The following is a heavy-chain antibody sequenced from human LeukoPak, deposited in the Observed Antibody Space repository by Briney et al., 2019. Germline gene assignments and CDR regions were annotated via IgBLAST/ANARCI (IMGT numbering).Heavy chain of an antibody. J-gene: IGHJ6*02. CDR1: GFTFSSYA. CDR3: AKVQQLVGYYYYGMDV. CDR2: ISGSGGST. D-gene: IGHD6-13*01. V-gene: IGHV3-23*01. Sequence: GGSLRLSCAASGFTFSSYAISWVRQAPGKGLEWVSAISGSGGSTYYADSVKGRFTISRDNSKNTLYLQMNSLRAEDTAVYYCAKVQQLVGYYYYGMDVWGQGTTVTVSS.